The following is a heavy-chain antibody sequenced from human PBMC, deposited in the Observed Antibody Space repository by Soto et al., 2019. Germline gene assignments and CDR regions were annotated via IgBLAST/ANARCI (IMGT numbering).Heavy chain of an antibody. CDR1: GGTFSSYA. J-gene: IGHJ6*02. D-gene: IGHD6-13*01. CDR3: ASSVYSSSWHYYGMDV. CDR2: IIPIIGTA. Sequence: SVKVSCKASGGTFSSYAISWVRQAPGQGLEWMGGIIPIIGTANYAQKLQGRVTITTDTSTSTAYMELRSLRSDDTAVYYCASSVYSSSWHYYGMDVWGQGTTVTVSS. V-gene: IGHV1-69*05.